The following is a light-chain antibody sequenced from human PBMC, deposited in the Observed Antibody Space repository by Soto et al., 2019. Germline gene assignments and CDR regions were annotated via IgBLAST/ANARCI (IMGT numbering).Light chain of an antibody. CDR2: SNT. CDR3: AVWDDGLYV. Sequence: QSVLTQPPSASGTPGQTVTISCSGSSSNIGKNTVNWCQHLPGTAPKLLIYSNTQRPLGVPVRFSGSKSGTSASLAISGLQSDDEADYYCAVWDDGLYVFGSGTKVTVL. CDR1: SSNIGKNT. J-gene: IGLJ1*01. V-gene: IGLV1-44*01.